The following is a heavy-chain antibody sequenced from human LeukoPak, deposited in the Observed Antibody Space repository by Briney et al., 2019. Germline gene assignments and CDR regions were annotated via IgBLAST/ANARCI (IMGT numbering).Heavy chain of an antibody. CDR2: ISSSGSTI. CDR1: GFTFSSYE. J-gene: IGHJ6*04. Sequence: GGSLRLSCAASGFTFSSYEMNWVRQAPGKGQEWDSYISSSGSTIYYADSVKGRFTISRDNAKNSLYLQMNSLRAEDTAVYYCARDPLPYCSGGSCYPVWGKGTTVTVSS. D-gene: IGHD2-15*01. CDR3: ARDPLPYCSGGSCYPV. V-gene: IGHV3-48*03.